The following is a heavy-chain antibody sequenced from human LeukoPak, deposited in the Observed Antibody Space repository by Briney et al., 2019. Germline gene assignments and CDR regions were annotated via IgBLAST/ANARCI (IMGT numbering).Heavy chain of an antibody. CDR1: GGSIGSYY. CDR2: IYYSGST. V-gene: IGHV4-59*01. CDR3: ARWLQLRPDAFDI. Sequence: PSETLSLTCTVSGGSIGSYYWSWIRQPPGKGLEWIGYIYYSGSTNYNPSLKSRVTISVDTSKNQFSLKLSSVTAADTAVYYCARWLQLRPDAFDIWGQGTMVTVSS. J-gene: IGHJ3*02. D-gene: IGHD5-24*01.